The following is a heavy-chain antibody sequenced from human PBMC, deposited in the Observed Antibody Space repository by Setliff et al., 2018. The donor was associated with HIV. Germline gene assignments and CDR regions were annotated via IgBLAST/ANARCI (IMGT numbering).Heavy chain of an antibody. CDR1: GGSISSGSYY. CDR3: ARVYYGDLEY. Sequence: SETLSLTCTVSGGSISSGSYYWSWIRQPAGKGLEWIGPIYSSGSTNYNPSLKSRVPISADTSKNQFSLNLSSVTAADTAVYFCARVYYGDLEYWGQGTLVTVSS. V-gene: IGHV4-61*02. D-gene: IGHD4-17*01. J-gene: IGHJ4*02. CDR2: IYSSGST.